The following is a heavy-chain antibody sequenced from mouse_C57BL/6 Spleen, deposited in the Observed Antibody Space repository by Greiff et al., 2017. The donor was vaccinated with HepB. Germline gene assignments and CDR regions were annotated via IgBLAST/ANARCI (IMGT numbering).Heavy chain of an antibody. J-gene: IGHJ4*01. V-gene: IGHV1-42*01. D-gene: IGHD1-1*01. CDR3: ARFPHYYGSSYGAMDY. CDR1: GYSFTGYY. CDR2: INPSTGGT. Sequence: EVKLMESGPELVKPGASVKISCKASGYSFTGYYMNWVKQSPEKSLEWIGEINPSTGGTTYNQKFKAKATLTVDKSSSTAYMQLKSLTSEDSAVYYCARFPHYYGSSYGAMDYWGQGTSVTVSS.